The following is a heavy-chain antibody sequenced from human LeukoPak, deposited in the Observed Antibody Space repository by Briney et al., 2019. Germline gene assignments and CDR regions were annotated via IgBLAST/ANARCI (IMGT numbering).Heavy chain of an antibody. CDR1: GGSISSGDYY. CDR3: ARDYYDSSGYRHFDY. D-gene: IGHD3-22*01. Sequence: SETLSLTCTVSGGSISSGDYYWSWIRQPPGKGLEWIGYIYYSGSTYYSPSLKSRVTISVDTSKNQFSLKLSSVTAADTAVYYCARDYYDSSGYRHFDYWGQGTLVTVSS. V-gene: IGHV4-30-4*08. CDR2: IYYSGST. J-gene: IGHJ4*02.